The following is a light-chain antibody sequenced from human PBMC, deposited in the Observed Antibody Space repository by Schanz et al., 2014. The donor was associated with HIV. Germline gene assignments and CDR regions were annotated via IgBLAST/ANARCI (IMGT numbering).Light chain of an antibody. Sequence: QSVLTQPPSASGTPGQRVTISCSGSSSTFRSNAVNWYQQLPGTAPKLLIYNTNVRPSGVPDRFSGSGSGTSASLAISGLQAEDEADYYCAGWDDSLNVWVFGGGTKLTVL. J-gene: IGLJ3*02. V-gene: IGLV1-44*01. CDR3: AGWDDSLNVWV. CDR1: SSTFRSNA. CDR2: NTN.